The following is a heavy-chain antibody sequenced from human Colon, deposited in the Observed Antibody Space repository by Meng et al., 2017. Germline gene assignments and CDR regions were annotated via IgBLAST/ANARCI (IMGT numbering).Heavy chain of an antibody. Sequence: GESLKISCAASGFTFSNSGMHWVRQAPGKGLEWVAVIWNDGSKECYADSVKGRFTISRDNSKNILYLQMNSLRVEDTAVFYCAKNSGGARFYFANWGQGTLVTVSS. CDR3: AKNSGGARFYFAN. CDR1: GFTFSNSG. V-gene: IGHV3-33*06. J-gene: IGHJ4*02. D-gene: IGHD4-23*01. CDR2: IWNDGSKE.